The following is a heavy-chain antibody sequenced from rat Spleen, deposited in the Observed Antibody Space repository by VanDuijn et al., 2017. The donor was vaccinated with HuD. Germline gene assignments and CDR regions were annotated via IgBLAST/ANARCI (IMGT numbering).Heavy chain of an antibody. D-gene: IGHD1-10*01. CDR2: ISYEGSSP. V-gene: IGHV5-22*01. CDR1: GFTFSDYY. Sequence: EVQLVESGGGLVQPGRSLKLSCAASGFTFSDYYMAWVRQAPKKGLEWVASISYEGSSPYYGDSVKGRFTISRDNAKSTLYLQMDSLRSEDTATYYCARPPYNNYFDYWGQGVMVTVSS. CDR3: ARPPYNNYFDY. J-gene: IGHJ2*01.